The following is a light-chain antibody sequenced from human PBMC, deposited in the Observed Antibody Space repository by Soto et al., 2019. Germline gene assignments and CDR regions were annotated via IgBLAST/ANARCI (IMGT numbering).Light chain of an antibody. CDR2: GAS. CDR3: QHYGSSPWS. V-gene: IGKV3-20*01. CDR1: QSVSSSF. J-gene: IGKJ1*01. Sequence: EIVLTQSPGTLSLSPGERATLSCRASQSVSSSFLAWYQQRPGQSPRLLIYGASGRATGTPDRFSGSVYVKDFTLSIRSPEPEDFAVYYGQHYGSSPWSFGQGTKGEIK.